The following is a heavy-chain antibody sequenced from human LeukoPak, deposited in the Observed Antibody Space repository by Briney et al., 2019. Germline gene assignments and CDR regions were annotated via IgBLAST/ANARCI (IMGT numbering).Heavy chain of an antibody. CDR2: INHSGST. V-gene: IGHV4-34*01. D-gene: IGHD4-11*01. Sequence: SETLSLTCAVYGGSFNNYYWNWIRQPPGKGLEWIGEINHSGSTKYNPSLKSRLTISVDTSKNQFSLKVTTVTAADTAVYYCASSSSTDPQLDPWGQGTLVTVSS. CDR1: GGSFNNYY. J-gene: IGHJ5*02. CDR3: ASSSSTDPQLDP.